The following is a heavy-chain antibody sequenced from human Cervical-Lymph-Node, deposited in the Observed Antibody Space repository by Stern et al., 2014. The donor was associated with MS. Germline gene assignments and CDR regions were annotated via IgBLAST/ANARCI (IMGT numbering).Heavy chain of an antibody. Sequence: EVQLVQSGGGLVKPGGSLRLSCAASGFTFSSYSMNWVRQAPGKGLEWVSSISSSSSYIYYADSVTGRFTISRDNAKNSLYLQMNSLRAEDTSVYYCARHLYCSSTSCYTDDYYYYYGMDVWGQGTTVTVSS. CDR1: GFTFSSYS. CDR3: ARHLYCSSTSCYTDDYYYYYGMDV. CDR2: ISSSSSYI. J-gene: IGHJ6*02. D-gene: IGHD2-2*02. V-gene: IGHV3-21*01.